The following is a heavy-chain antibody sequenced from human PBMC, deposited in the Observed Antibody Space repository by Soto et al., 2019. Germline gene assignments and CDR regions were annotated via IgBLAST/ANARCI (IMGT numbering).Heavy chain of an antibody. CDR2: INHSGNT. Sequence: PSVTLSLTCAVYRASLSDNYCNWLRQPPGKGLEWIGEINHSGNTNYNPCLRCRVTISIDTSKNQFSLNLRSVSAPDTAVSYCARIRGEFDAWGQGTPDTVSS. J-gene: IGHJ5*02. CDR1: RASLSDNY. CDR3: ARIRGEFDA. D-gene: IGHD2-21*01. V-gene: IGHV4-34*01.